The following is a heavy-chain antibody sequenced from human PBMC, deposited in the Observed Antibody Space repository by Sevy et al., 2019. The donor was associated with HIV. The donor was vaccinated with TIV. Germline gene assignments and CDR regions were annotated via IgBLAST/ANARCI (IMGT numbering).Heavy chain of an antibody. D-gene: IGHD4-17*01. J-gene: IGHJ4*02. V-gene: IGHV3-30*18. CDR3: ANGYGDFEGFDY. CDR2: LSHDGSHK. Sequence: GGSLRLSCAASGFSFSTLGMHWVRQAPGKGLEWVAVLSHDGSHKFYADSVKGRFTISRDNSKNTLYLQMNSLRAEDSAVYYCANGYGDFEGFDYWGQGTLVTVSS. CDR1: GFSFSTLG.